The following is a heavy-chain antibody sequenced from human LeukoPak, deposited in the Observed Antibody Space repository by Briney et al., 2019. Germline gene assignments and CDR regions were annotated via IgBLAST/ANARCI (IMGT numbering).Heavy chain of an antibody. V-gene: IGHV1-69*06. CDR1: GGTFSSYA. CDR2: IIPIFGTA. D-gene: IGHD2-15*01. J-gene: IGHJ6*03. Sequence: SVKVSCKASGGTFSSYAISWVRQAPGQGLEWMGGIIPIFGTANYAQKFQGRVTITADKSTSTAYMELSSLRSEDTAVYYCARVVVVVAATRGVDYYYYMDVWGKGTTVTVSS. CDR3: ARVVVVVAATRGVDYYYYMDV.